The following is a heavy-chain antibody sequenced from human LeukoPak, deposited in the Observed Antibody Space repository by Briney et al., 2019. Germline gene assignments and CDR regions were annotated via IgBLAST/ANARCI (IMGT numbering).Heavy chain of an antibody. CDR2: VFYSGSA. D-gene: IGHD3-3*01. CDR1: GGSITNSSYH. Sequence: SETLSLTCSVSGGSITNSSYHWGWIRQPPGRGLEWIGHVFYSGSAYSNPSLKSRVTISVDTSKNQFSLKLTSVTAADMAVYYCASEGVADLLNPFDYWGQGTLVTVSS. CDR3: ASEGVADLLNPFDY. J-gene: IGHJ4*02. V-gene: IGHV4-39*07.